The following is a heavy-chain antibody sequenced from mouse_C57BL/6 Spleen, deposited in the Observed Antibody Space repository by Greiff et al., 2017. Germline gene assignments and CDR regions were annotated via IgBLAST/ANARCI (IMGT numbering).Heavy chain of an antibody. CDR2: INPNNGGT. V-gene: IGHV1-26*01. CDR1: GYTFTDYY. Sequence: EVQLQQSGPELVKPGASVKISCKASGYTFTDYYMNWVKQSHGKSLEWIGDINPNNGGTSYNQKFKGKATLTVDKSSSTAYMELRSLTSEDSAVYYCARRSSPNWFFDYWGQGTTLTVSS. J-gene: IGHJ2*01. CDR3: ARRSSPNWFFDY. D-gene: IGHD4-1*01.